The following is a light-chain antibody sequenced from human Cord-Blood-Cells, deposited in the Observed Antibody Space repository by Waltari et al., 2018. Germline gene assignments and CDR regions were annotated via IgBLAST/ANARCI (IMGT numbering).Light chain of an antibody. V-gene: IGKV3-20*01. Sequence: EIVLTQSPGTLSLSPGERATLSCRASQSVSSSYLAWYQQKPGQAPRLLIYGASSRATGIPDRFSGSGSGTDFTLTISRLEPEDFAVYYCQQYGSSSTFGGGTKWRSN. CDR3: QQYGSSST. J-gene: IGKJ4*01. CDR1: QSVSSSY. CDR2: GAS.